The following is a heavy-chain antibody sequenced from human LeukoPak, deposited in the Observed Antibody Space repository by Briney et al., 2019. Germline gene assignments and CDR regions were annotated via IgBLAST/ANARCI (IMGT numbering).Heavy chain of an antibody. CDR1: GFTFSSYW. V-gene: IGHV3-7*01. D-gene: IGHD3-16*02. J-gene: IGHJ4*02. Sequence: GGSLRLSCAVSGFTFSSYWMSWVRQAPGKGLEWVANIKQDGSEKYYVDSVKGRFTISRDNAKNSLYLQMNSLRAEDTAVYYCARDGHDYIWGSYLNWGQGTLVTVSS. CDR2: IKQDGSEK. CDR3: ARDGHDYIWGSYLN.